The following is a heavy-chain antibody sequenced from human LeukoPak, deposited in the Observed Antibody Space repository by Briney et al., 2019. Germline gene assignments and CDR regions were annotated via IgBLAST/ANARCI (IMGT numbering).Heavy chain of an antibody. D-gene: IGHD2-15*01. CDR1: GFTFSNYW. J-gene: IGHJ3*02. CDR2: INSDGRST. Sequence: GGSLRLSCAASGFTFSNYWMHWVRQAPGKGLVWVSRINSDGRSTNYADSVKGRFTISRDNAKNTLYLQMNSLRAEDTAVYYCAKKWGTTPGAFDIWGQGTMVTVSS. CDR3: AKKWGTTPGAFDI. V-gene: IGHV3-74*01.